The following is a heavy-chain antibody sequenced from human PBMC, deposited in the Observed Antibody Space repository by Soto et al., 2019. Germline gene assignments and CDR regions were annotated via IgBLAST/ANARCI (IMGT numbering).Heavy chain of an antibody. CDR3: ARVSLYYYDSSGYYEDDAFDI. J-gene: IGHJ3*02. CDR1: GFTFSSYW. D-gene: IGHD3-22*01. CDR2: INSDGSST. Sequence: EVQLVESGGGLVQPGGSLRLSCAASGFTFSSYWMHWVRQAPGKGLVWVSRINSDGSSTSYADSVKGRFTISRDNAQNTLHLKMNSLRAEDTAVYYCARVSLYYYDSSGYYEDDAFDIWGQGTMVTVSS. V-gene: IGHV3-74*01.